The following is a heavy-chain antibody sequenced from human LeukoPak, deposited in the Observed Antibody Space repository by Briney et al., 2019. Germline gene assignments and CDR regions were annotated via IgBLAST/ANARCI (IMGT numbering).Heavy chain of an antibody. CDR3: ARSDFWAPGWFDP. Sequence: SETLSLTCTVSGGSISSYYWSWIRQPPATGLEWIGYIYYSGSTNYNPSLKSRVTISVDTSENQFSLKLSSVTAADTAVYYCARSDFWAPGWFDPWGQGTLVTVSS. D-gene: IGHD3-3*01. CDR1: GGSISSYY. CDR2: IYYSGST. V-gene: IGHV4-59*08. J-gene: IGHJ5*02.